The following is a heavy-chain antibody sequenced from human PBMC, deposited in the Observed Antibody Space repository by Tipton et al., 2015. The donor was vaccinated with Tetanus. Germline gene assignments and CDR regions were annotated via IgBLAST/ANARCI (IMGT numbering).Heavy chain of an antibody. J-gene: IGHJ6*02. Sequence: SLRLSYAASGFTFSSYGMHWVRQAPGKGLEWVAVIWYDGSNTYYADSVKGRFTISRDNSKNTLYLQMNSLRAEDTAVYYCARGSSYCTNGVCYTPTDHYYYYGMDVWGQGTTVTVSS. CDR3: ARGSSYCTNGVCYTPTDHYYYYGMDV. V-gene: IGHV3-33*01. CDR2: IWYDGSNT. CDR1: GFTFSSYG. D-gene: IGHD2-8*01.